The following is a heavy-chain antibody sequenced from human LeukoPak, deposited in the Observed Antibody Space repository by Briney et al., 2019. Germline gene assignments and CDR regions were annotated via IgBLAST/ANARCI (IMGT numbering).Heavy chain of an antibody. Sequence: GGSLRLSCAASGFTFSSYWMNWVRQAPGKGLEWVAFIRYDGSNKYYADSVKGRFTISRDNSKNTLYLQMNSVRAEDTAVYYCAKDTVKVTTIRRVPHYMDVWGKGTTVTISS. J-gene: IGHJ6*03. CDR2: IRYDGSNK. V-gene: IGHV3-30*02. D-gene: IGHD5-12*01. CDR1: GFTFSSYW. CDR3: AKDTVKVTTIRRVPHYMDV.